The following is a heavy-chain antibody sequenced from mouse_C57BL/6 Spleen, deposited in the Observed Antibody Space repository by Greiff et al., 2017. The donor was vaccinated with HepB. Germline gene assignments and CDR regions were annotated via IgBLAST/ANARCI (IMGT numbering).Heavy chain of an antibody. J-gene: IGHJ3*01. CDR2: IRNKANGYTT. CDR3: ARSFYYGYDVGFAY. Sequence: RVESGGGLVQPGGSLSLSCAASGFTFTDYYMSWVRQPPGKALEWLGFIRNKANGYTTEYSASVKGRFTISRDNSQSILYLQMNALRAEDSATYYCARSFYYGYDVGFAYWGQGTLVTVSA. D-gene: IGHD2-2*01. V-gene: IGHV7-3*01. CDR1: GFTFTDYY.